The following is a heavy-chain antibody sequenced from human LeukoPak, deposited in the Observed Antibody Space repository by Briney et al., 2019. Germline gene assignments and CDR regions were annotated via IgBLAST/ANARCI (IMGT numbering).Heavy chain of an antibody. CDR2: INPSGGST. J-gene: IGHJ4*02. V-gene: IGHV1-46*01. CDR3: ATPSRVGATGFDY. D-gene: IGHD1-26*01. Sequence: ASVKVSCKASGYTFTSYYMHWVRQAPGQGLEWMGIINPSGGSTSYAQKFQGRVTMTRDMSTSTVYMELSSLRSEDTAVYYCATPSRVGATGFDYWGQGTLVTVSS. CDR1: GYTFTSYY.